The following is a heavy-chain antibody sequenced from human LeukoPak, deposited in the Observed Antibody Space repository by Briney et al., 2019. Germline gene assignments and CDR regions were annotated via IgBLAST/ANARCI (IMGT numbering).Heavy chain of an antibody. CDR2: INHSGST. CDR1: GGSFSGYY. Sequence: SETLSLTRAVYGGSFSGYYWSWIRQPPGKGLEWIGEINHSGSTNYNPSLKSRVTISVDTSKNQFSLKLSSVTAADTAVYYCASLGAARPYYYYYYMDVWGKGTTVTVSS. V-gene: IGHV4-34*01. J-gene: IGHJ6*03. CDR3: ASLGAARPYYYYYYMDV. D-gene: IGHD1-26*01.